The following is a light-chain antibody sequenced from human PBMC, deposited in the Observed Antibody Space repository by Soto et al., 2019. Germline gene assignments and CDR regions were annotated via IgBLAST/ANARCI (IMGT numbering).Light chain of an antibody. CDR2: GES. Sequence: EIVMTQSPATLSVSPGERATLSCRASQSVSRNLAWYQQRPGQAPRLLISGESTRATGIAARFSGSGSGREFTLTISSLQSEDSALYYCQQYSNWPTVGQGTRLEI. CDR1: QSVSRN. V-gene: IGKV3-15*01. J-gene: IGKJ5*01. CDR3: QQYSNWPT.